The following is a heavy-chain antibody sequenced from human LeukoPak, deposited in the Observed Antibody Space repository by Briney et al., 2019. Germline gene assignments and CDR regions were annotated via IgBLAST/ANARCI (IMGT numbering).Heavy chain of an antibody. V-gene: IGHV3-20*04. CDR1: GFTFDDYG. CDR2: INWNGGST. CDR3: ARDRAGSGWGDV. Sequence: GGSLRLSCAASGFTFDDYGMSWVRQAPGKGLEWVSGINWNGGSTGYADSVKGRFTISRDNAKNSLYLQMNSLRVEDTAVYYCARDRAGSGWGDVWGKGTTVTISS. J-gene: IGHJ6*04. D-gene: IGHD6-25*01.